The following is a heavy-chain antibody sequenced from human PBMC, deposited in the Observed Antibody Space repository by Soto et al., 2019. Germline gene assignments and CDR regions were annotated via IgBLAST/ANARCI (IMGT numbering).Heavy chain of an antibody. Sequence: QLHLQESGPGLVKPSETLSLTCTVSGGSISSTNYYWGWIRQPPGKGLEWIGSIYYSGNTDYNPSLASRVTISVVSSKDQYSLNLSSATAADTAVYYCARDFVQGPYSNPEHFDYWGRGTLVTVSS. CDR3: ARDFVQGPYSNPEHFDY. D-gene: IGHD4-4*01. V-gene: IGHV4-39*02. CDR1: GGSISSTNYY. J-gene: IGHJ4*02. CDR2: IYYSGNT.